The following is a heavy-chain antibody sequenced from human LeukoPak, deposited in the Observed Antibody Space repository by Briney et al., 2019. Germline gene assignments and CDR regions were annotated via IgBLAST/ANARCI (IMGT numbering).Heavy chain of an antibody. Sequence: GGSLRLSCAASRFTFSTYSMNWVRQAPGKGLEWVSSISSSSSYIYYADSVKGRFTISRDNAKNSLYLQMNSLRAEDTAVYYCARDVVATITQDAFDIWGQGTMVTVSS. D-gene: IGHD5-12*01. CDR2: ISSSSSYI. J-gene: IGHJ3*02. CDR1: RFTFSTYS. CDR3: ARDVVATITQDAFDI. V-gene: IGHV3-21*01.